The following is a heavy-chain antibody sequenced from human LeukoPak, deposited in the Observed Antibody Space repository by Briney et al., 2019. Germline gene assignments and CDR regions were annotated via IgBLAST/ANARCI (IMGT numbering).Heavy chain of an antibody. D-gene: IGHD3-10*01. V-gene: IGHV1-2*02. CDR1: GYTFTGYY. CDR3: ARGPLITMVRGVTDPVMGY. CDR2: INPNSGST. Sequence: ASVKVSCKASGYTFTGYYMHWVRQAPGQGLEWMGWINPNSGSTNYAQKFQGRVTMTRDTSISTAYMELSRLRSDDTAVYYCARGPLITMVRGVTDPVMGYWGQGTLVTVSS. J-gene: IGHJ4*02.